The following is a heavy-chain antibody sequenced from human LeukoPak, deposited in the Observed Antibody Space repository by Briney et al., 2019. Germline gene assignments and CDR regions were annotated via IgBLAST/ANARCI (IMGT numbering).Heavy chain of an antibody. J-gene: IGHJ5*02. V-gene: IGHV4-59*12. Sequence: SETLSLTCTVSGGSISSYYWSWIRQPPGKGLEWIGYIYYSGSTNYNPSLKSRVTISVDTSKNQFSLKLSSVTAADTAVYYCARDPPGYSSGWLNWFDPWGQGTLVTVSS. CDR3: ARDPPGYSSGWLNWFDP. D-gene: IGHD6-19*01. CDR1: GGSISSYY. CDR2: IYYSGST.